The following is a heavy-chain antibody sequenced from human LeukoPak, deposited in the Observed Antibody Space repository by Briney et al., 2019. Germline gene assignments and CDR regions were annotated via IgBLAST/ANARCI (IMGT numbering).Heavy chain of an antibody. J-gene: IGHJ4*02. D-gene: IGHD5-24*01. V-gene: IGHV3-7*01. CDR2: IKQDGSEK. Sequence: PGGSLRLSCAASGFTFSSYWMSWVRQAPGKGLEWVANIKQDGSEKYYVDSVKGRFTISRDNSKNTLYLQMGSLRTEDMAVYYCARGGDGYTLRYWGQGALVTVSS. CDR3: ARGGDGYTLRY. CDR1: GFTFSSYW.